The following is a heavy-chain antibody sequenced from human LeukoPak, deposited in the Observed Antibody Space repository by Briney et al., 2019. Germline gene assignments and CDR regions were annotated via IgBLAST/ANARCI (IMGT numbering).Heavy chain of an antibody. CDR3: AKSAHAWLTDPFDI. Sequence: PGGSLRLSCAASGFTFDGCAMHWVRQAPGEGLEWVSGISWNSGSIDYADSVKGRFTISRDNARNSLYLQMNSLRAEDTAFYYCAKSAHAWLTDPFDIWGQGTMVTVSS. CDR2: ISWNSGSI. CDR1: GFTFDGCA. V-gene: IGHV3-9*01. D-gene: IGHD3-16*01. J-gene: IGHJ3*02.